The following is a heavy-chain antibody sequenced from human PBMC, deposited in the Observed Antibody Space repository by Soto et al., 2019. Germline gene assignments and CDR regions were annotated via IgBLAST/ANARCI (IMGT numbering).Heavy chain of an antibody. CDR2: INHSGSA. CDR1: GGSFSCYY. V-gene: IGHV4-34*01. D-gene: IGHD3-10*01. CDR3: ARGVGVTWHYYGMDV. J-gene: IGHJ6*02. Sequence: ASETLSLTCAVYGGSFSCYYWSWIRQPPGKGLEWIGEINHSGSANYNPSLKSRVTISVDTSKNQFSLKLSSVTAADTAVYYCARGVGVTWHYYGMDVWGQGTTVTVSS.